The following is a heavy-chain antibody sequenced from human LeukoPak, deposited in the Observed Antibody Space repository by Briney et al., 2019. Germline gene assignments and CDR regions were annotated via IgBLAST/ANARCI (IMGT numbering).Heavy chain of an antibody. Sequence: SQTLSLTCTVSGGSISSGSYYWSWIRQPAGKGLEWIGRIYTSGSTNYNPSLKSRVTISVDTSKNQFSLKLSSVTAADTAVYYCARVAAPPLYYYYGMDVWGQGTTVTVSS. D-gene: IGHD2-15*01. CDR2: IYTSGST. CDR1: GGSISSGSYY. V-gene: IGHV4-61*02. CDR3: ARVAAPPLYYYYGMDV. J-gene: IGHJ6*02.